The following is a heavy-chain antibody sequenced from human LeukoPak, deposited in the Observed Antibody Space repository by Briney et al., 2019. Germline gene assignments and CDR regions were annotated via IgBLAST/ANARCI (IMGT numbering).Heavy chain of an antibody. CDR1: GFTFSSYA. V-gene: IGHV3-30-3*01. D-gene: IGHD3-22*01. CDR3: AREDDSSGYHTLPDAFGI. Sequence: GGSLRLSCAASGFTFSSYAMHWVRQAPGKGLEWVAVISYDGSNKYYADSVKGRFTISRDNSKNTLYLQMNSLRAEDTAVYYCAREDDSSGYHTLPDAFGIRGQGTMVTVSS. J-gene: IGHJ3*02. CDR2: ISYDGSNK.